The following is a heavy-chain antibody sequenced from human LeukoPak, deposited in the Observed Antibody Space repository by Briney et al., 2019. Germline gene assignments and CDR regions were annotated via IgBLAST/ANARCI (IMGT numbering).Heavy chain of an antibody. CDR3: ARDRLYSYGHYGMDV. D-gene: IGHD5-18*01. CDR1: GYTFTSYG. Sequence: ASVTVSCTASGYTFTSYGISWVRQAPGQGLEWMGWISAYNGDRDYAQKLQGRVTMTTDTSTSTAYMELRSLTSDDKAVYYCARDRLYSYGHYGMDVWGQGTTVTVSS. CDR2: ISAYNGDR. V-gene: IGHV1-18*01. J-gene: IGHJ6*02.